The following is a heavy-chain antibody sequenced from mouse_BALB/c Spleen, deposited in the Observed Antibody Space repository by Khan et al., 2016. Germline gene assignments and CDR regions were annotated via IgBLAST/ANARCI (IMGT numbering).Heavy chain of an antibody. V-gene: IGHV2-6*02. D-gene: IGHD1-1*02. Sequence: QVQLKQSGPGLVAPSQSLSITCTVSGFSLTSYGVHWVRQPPGKGLEWLVVIWSDGSTTYNSALKSRLSISKDNSKSQVFLKMNSHQPASTATYSWTRGDDGGGAIDYWGQGTSVTVSS. CDR1: GFSLTSYG. CDR3: TRGDDGGGAIDY. J-gene: IGHJ4*01. CDR2: IWSDGST.